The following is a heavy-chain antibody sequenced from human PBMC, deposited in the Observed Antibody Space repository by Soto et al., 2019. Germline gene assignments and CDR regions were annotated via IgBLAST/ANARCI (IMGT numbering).Heavy chain of an antibody. V-gene: IGHV4-34*02. D-gene: IGHD2-15*01. CDR1: GASFSGHY. CDR3: ARGVEMAATYFDH. CDR2: INHRGTT. J-gene: IGHJ4*02. Sequence: QVQLQQWGAGLLKSSETLSLTCAFYGASFSGHYWSWIRQAPGKGLEWIGEINHRGTTNYNPSLKSRVTISADTAKNQFSLKLSSVTAADTAVYFCARGVEMAATYFDHWDQGTLVSVSS.